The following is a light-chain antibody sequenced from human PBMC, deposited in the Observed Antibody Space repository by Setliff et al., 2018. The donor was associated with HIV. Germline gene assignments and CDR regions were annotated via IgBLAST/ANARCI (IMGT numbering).Light chain of an antibody. Sequence: QSVLTQPPSVSGAPGRRVTISCTGTSSNIGAGYDVHWYQYLPGRAPKLLIYGSNHRPSGVPDRFSASKSGTSASLAIAGLQTEDEADYYCQSYDNTLRAHVVFGGGTK. CDR2: GSN. CDR3: QSYDNTLRAHVV. V-gene: IGLV1-40*01. CDR1: SSNIGAGYD. J-gene: IGLJ2*01.